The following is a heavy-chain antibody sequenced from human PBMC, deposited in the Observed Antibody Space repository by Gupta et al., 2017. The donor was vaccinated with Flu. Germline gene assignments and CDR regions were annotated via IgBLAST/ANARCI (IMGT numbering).Heavy chain of an antibody. CDR1: GGPISSSSSY. CDR3: ARLPGGGETDRYDY. D-gene: IGHD1-1*01. J-gene: IGHJ4*02. V-gene: IGHV4-39*01. Sequence: QLQLQESGPGLVKPSETLSLSCAVSGGPISSSSSYWGWVRQPPGKGLGWIGSIYSSGSTYYNSSLKSRVTISVNTSKNQFSLKLSSVTAADTAVYYCARLPGGGETDRYDYWGQGTLVTVSS. CDR2: IYSSGST.